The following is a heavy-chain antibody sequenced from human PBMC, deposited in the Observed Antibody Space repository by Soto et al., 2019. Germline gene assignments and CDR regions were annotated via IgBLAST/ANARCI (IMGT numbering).Heavy chain of an antibody. J-gene: IGHJ4*02. Sequence: SQTLSLTCGISGDSVSSNSAAWNWLRQSPSRGLEWLGRTYYRSKWYNDYAVSVESRITINPDTSKNHFSLQLNFVTPEDTAVYFCARGEQYSGRIFDYWGQGTLVTVSS. CDR1: GDSVSSNSAA. D-gene: IGHD1-26*01. V-gene: IGHV6-1*01. CDR3: ARGEQYSGRIFDY. CDR2: TYYRSKWYN.